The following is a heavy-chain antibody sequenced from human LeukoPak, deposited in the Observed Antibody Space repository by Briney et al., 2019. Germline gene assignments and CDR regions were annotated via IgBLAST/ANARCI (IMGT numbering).Heavy chain of an antibody. V-gene: IGHV1-2*02. CDR1: GCTFTGYY. J-gene: IGHJ5*02. Sequence: ASVKVSCKASGCTFTGYYMHWVRQAPGQGLEWMGWINPNSGGTNYAQKFQGRVTMTRDTSISTAYMELSRLRSDDTAVYYCARVVGIKYQLLWGDNWFDPWGQGTLVTVSS. D-gene: IGHD2-2*01. CDR2: INPNSGGT. CDR3: ARVVGIKYQLLWGDNWFDP.